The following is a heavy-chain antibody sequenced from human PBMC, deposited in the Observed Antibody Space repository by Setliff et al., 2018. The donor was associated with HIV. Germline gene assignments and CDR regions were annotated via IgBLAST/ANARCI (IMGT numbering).Heavy chain of an antibody. D-gene: IGHD3-22*01. V-gene: IGHV5-51*01. Sequence: PGESLKISCQAFGYKFYTSWIGWVRQMPGKGLEWMGIIYPGDSDARYSPSFQGHVAFSVDTSISTAYLHWNSLKASDTAMYYCARHGYNDSRGYFDYWGQGALVTVSS. CDR2: IYPGDSDA. CDR3: ARHGYNDSRGYFDY. J-gene: IGHJ4*02. CDR1: GYKFYTSW.